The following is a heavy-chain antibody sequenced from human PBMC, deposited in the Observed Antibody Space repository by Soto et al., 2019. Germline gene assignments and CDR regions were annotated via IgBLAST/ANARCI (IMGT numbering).Heavy chain of an antibody. D-gene: IGHD3-10*01. CDR3: ARQRKESGYYYGSGSYYQPYYYYMDV. V-gene: IGHV4-59*08. Sequence: SETLSLTCTVSGGSISSYYWSWIRQPPGKGLEWIGYIYYSGSTNYNPSLKSRVTISVDTSKNQFSLKLSSVTAADTAVYYCARQRKESGYYYGSGSYYQPYYYYMDVWGKGTTVNVSS. J-gene: IGHJ6*03. CDR1: GGSISSYY. CDR2: IYYSGST.